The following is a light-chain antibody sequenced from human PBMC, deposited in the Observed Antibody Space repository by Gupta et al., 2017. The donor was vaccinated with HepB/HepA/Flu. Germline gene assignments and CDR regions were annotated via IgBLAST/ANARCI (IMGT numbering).Light chain of an antibody. J-gene: IGKJ3*01. V-gene: IGKV2-28*01. CDR3: MQALQTPFT. CDR2: LGS. CDR1: QSLLHSNGYNY. Sequence: SCRSSQSLLHSNGYNYLDWYLQKPGQSPQLLIYLGSNRASGVPDRFSGSGSGTDFTLKISRVEAEDVGVYYCMQALQTPFTLGPGTKVESK.